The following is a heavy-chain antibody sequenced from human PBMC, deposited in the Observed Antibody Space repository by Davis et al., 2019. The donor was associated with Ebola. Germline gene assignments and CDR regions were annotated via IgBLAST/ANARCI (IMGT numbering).Heavy chain of an antibody. CDR2: IGGSGGST. D-gene: IGHD3-16*01. V-gene: IGHV3-23*01. CDR1: GFTFSSHA. J-gene: IGHJ4*02. CDR3: AKYYANGRRYFDY. Sequence: PGGSLRLSCAASGFTFSSHAMSWVRQALGKGLEWVSGIGGSGGSTNYADSVKGRFTIFRDNSKNTLYLQMNSLRAEDTAVYYCAKYYANGRRYFDYWGQGILVTVSS.